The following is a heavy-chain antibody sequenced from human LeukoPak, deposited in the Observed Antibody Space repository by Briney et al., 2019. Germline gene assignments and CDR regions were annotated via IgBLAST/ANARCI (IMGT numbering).Heavy chain of an antibody. CDR1: GFTFSRYG. CDR2: LWYDGSNK. D-gene: IGHD5-24*01. CDR3: GRAPRWLQVYSDY. Sequence: GGSLRLSCAASGFTFSRYGMHWVRQAPGKGLEWVAVLWYDGSNKDYADSVKGRFTISRDNSKNTLYLQMNSLRVEDTAVYYCGRAPRWLQVYSDYWGQGTLVTVSS. J-gene: IGHJ4*02. V-gene: IGHV3-33*01.